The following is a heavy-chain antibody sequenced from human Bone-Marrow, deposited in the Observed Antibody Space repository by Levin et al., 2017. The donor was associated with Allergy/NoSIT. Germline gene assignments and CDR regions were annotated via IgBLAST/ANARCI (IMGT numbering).Heavy chain of an antibody. J-gene: IGHJ4*02. Sequence: GGSLRLSCVASGFTFGTYAMAWVRQAPGKGLEWVSGLSGSGADTYYADSVRGRFTISRDNSKNTVYLQMNSLRAQDTALYYCAKDTRYYGSEPTYDHWGQGTLVTVSS. CDR3: AKDTRYYGSEPTYDH. CDR1: GFTFGTYA. CDR2: LSGSGADT. V-gene: IGHV3-23*01. D-gene: IGHD3-10*01.